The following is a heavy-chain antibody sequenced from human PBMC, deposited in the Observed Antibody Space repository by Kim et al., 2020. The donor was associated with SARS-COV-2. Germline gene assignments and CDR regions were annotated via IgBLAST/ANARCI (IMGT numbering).Heavy chain of an antibody. CDR1: GYTFTSYY. Sequence: ASVKVSCKASGYTFTSYYMHWVRQAPGQGLEWMGIINPSGGSTSYAQKFQGRVTMTRDTSTSTVYMELSSLRSEDTAVYYCARDGVRGAGGYYYYGMDVWGQGTTVTVSS. D-gene: IGHD3-10*01. CDR2: INPSGGST. J-gene: IGHJ6*02. CDR3: ARDGVRGAGGYYYYGMDV. V-gene: IGHV1-46*01.